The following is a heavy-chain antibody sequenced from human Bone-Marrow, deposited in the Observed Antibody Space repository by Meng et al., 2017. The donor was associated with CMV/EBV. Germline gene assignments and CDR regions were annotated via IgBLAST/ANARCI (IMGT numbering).Heavy chain of an antibody. CDR3: ARGWMTNFYDSGGQKMDY. CDR2: ISFDGSKK. J-gene: IGHJ4*02. D-gene: IGHD3-22*01. CDR1: GFTFSYYA. Sequence: GESLKISCAASGFTFSYYAIEWVRQAPGKGLEWVAYISFDGSKKYYADAVKGRFTISRDNSKNTVYLQVSSLRADDTAVYYCARGWMTNFYDSGGQKMDYWGQRTLVTVSS. V-gene: IGHV3-30-3*01.